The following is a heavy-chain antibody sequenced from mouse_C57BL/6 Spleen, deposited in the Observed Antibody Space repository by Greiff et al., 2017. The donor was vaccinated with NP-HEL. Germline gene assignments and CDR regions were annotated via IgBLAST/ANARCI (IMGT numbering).Heavy chain of an antibody. CDR3: ARDRGTGTHFDY. Sequence: EVQVVESGGGLVKPGGSLKLSCAASGFTFSSYAMSWVRQTPEKRLEWVATISDGGSYTYYPDNVKGRFTISRDNAKNNLYLQMSHLKSEDTAMYYCARDRGTGTHFDYWGQGTTLTVSS. J-gene: IGHJ2*01. CDR1: GFTFSSYA. V-gene: IGHV5-4*01. D-gene: IGHD4-1*01. CDR2: ISDGGSYT.